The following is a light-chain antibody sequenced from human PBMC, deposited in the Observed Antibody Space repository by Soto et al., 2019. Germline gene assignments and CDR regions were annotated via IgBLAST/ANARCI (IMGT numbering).Light chain of an antibody. Sequence: QSVLTQPPSASGSPGQSVAISCTGTRSDVGGYNRVSWYQQHPGKAPKLMIYEVTKRPSGVPDRFSGSKSGNTATLTVSGLQAEDEADYYCSSYAGSDVVFGGGTKLTVL. CDR2: EVT. CDR1: RSDVGGYNR. J-gene: IGLJ2*01. CDR3: SSYAGSDVV. V-gene: IGLV2-8*01.